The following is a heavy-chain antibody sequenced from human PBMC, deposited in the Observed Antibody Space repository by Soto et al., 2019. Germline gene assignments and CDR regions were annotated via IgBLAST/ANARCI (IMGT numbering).Heavy chain of an antibody. CDR1: GGSISSSSYY. CDR2: IYYSGST. V-gene: IGHV4-39*01. J-gene: IGHJ5*02. D-gene: IGHD6-6*01. Sequence: SETLSLTCTVSGGSISSSSYYWGWVRQPPGKGLEWIGSIYYSGSTYYNPSLKSRVTISVDTSKNQFSLKLSSVTAADTAVYYCASGIAARPGDWFDPWGQGTLVTVSS. CDR3: ASGIAARPGDWFDP.